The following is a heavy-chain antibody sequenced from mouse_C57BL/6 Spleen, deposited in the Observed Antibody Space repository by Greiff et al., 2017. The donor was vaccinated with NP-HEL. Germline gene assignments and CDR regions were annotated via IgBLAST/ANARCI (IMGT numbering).Heavy chain of an antibody. D-gene: IGHD2-4*01. CDR2: IYPGDGDN. J-gene: IGHJ4*01. CDR1: GYAFSSYW. Sequence: VQLQQSGAELVKPGASVKISCKASGYAFSSYWMNWVKQRPGKGLEWVGQIYPGDGDNNYNGKFKGKAKLTAEKSPSTAYMQLSSLTSEDSAGYFCASGERYDDDRSMDYSGQGTSVTVSS. CDR3: ASGERYDDDRSMDY. V-gene: IGHV1-80*01.